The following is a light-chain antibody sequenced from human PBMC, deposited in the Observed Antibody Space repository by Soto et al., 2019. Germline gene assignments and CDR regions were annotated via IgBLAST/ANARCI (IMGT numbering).Light chain of an antibody. CDR2: GNS. V-gene: IGLV1-40*01. Sequence: QSVLTQPPSVSGAPGQRVTISCTGSSSNIGAGYDVHWYQQLPGTAPKLLIYGNSNRPSGVPDRFSGSKSGTSASLAITGLQAEDEADYYCQSYDSSLSGANYVFGTDTQLTVL. J-gene: IGLJ1*01. CDR1: SSNIGAGYD. CDR3: QSYDSSLSGANYV.